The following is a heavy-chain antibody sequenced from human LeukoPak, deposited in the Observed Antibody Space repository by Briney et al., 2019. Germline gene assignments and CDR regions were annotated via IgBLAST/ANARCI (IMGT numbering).Heavy chain of an antibody. D-gene: IGHD2-2*02. J-gene: IGHJ5*02. Sequence: SVKVSCKASGGTFSSYAISWVRQAPGQGLEWMGRIIPILGIANYAQKFQGRVTITADKSTSTAYMELSSLRSEDTAVYYCARGFRLSAIEDWFDPWGQGTLVTVSS. CDR1: GGTFSSYA. V-gene: IGHV1-69*04. CDR3: ARGFRLSAIEDWFDP. CDR2: IIPILGIA.